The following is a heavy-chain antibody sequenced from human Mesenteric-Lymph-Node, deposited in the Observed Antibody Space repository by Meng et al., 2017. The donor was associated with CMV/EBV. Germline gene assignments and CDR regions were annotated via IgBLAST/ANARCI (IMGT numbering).Heavy chain of an antibody. CDR1: GGSISSSSYY. V-gene: IGHV4-39*07. CDR3: ARQKPGLTDALDV. J-gene: IGHJ6*02. CDR2: IYYSGST. Sequence: SETLSLTCTVSGGSISSSSYYWGWIRQPPGKGLEWIGSIYYSGSTYYNPSLKSRVTISVDTSKNQFSLKLSSVTAADTAVYFCARQKPGLTDALDVWGQGTTVTVSS. D-gene: IGHD1-14*01.